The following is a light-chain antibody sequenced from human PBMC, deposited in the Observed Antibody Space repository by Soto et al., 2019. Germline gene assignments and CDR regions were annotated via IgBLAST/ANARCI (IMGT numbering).Light chain of an antibody. Sequence: DIQMTQSPSTLSASVGDRVTITCRASQSTSSYLAWYQQKPGKAPKLLIYKTSILENGVPSRFSGSGSGTEFTLSISSLQPDDFATYYRHQYNSYWTFGQGTKVDIK. CDR3: HQYNSYWT. CDR1: QSTSSY. CDR2: KTS. J-gene: IGKJ1*01. V-gene: IGKV1-5*03.